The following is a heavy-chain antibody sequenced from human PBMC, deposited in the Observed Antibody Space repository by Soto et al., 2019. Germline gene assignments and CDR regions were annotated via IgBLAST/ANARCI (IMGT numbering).Heavy chain of an antibody. CDR2: IYYSGST. CDR1: GGSISSYY. V-gene: IGHV4-59*01. J-gene: IGHJ6*03. CDR3: ARGKKQLGYYYYYMDV. Sequence: QVQLQESGPGLVKPSETLSLTCTVSGGSISSYYWSWIRQPPGKGLEWIGYIYYSGSTNYNPSLKSRVTISVDTSKNQFSLKLSSVTAADTAVYYCARGKKQLGYYYYYMDVWGKGPRSPSP. D-gene: IGHD6-13*01.